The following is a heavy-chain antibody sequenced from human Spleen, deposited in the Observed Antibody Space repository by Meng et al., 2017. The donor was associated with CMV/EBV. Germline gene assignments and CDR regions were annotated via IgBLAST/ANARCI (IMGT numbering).Heavy chain of an antibody. V-gene: IGHV3-30*04. J-gene: IGHJ4*02. CDR2: ISYDGSKI. Sequence: GESLKISCAASGFTFSSYAMSWVRQTPGKGLEWVAGISYDGSKIYYGDSVKGRFTISRDNSKNTLYLQMNSLRPEDTAMYYCARDLGYYDSSAYTFDYWGQGSLVTVSS. D-gene: IGHD3-22*01. CDR1: GFTFSSYA. CDR3: ARDLGYYDSSAYTFDY.